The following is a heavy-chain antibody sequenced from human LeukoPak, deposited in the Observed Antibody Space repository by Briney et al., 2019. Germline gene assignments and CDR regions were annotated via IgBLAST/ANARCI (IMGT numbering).Heavy chain of an antibody. Sequence: GGSLRLSCAASGFTFDDNAMHWVRQTPGKGLEWVSLISGDGGSRDYADSVKGRFTVSRDNSKNSLYLQMNSLRTDDTAFYFCAKAARYFDWLPYFDSWGQGTLVTVTS. CDR3: AKAARYFDWLPYFDS. CDR2: ISGDGGSR. J-gene: IGHJ4*02. D-gene: IGHD3-9*01. V-gene: IGHV3-43*02. CDR1: GFTFDDNA.